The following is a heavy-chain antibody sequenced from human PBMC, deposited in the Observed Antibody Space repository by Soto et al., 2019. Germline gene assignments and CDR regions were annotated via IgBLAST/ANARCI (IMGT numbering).Heavy chain of an antibody. CDR2: INPSGGST. D-gene: IGHD4-17*01. Sequence: QVQLVQSGAEVKKPGASVKVSCNASGYTFTSYYMHWVRQAPGQGLEWMGIINPSGGSTSYAQKFQGRVTMTRDTSTSTVYMELSSLRSEDTAVYYCARVGVGYYGGNSGLGYWGQGTLVTVSS. CDR1: GYTFTSYY. V-gene: IGHV1-46*01. CDR3: ARVGVGYYGGNSGLGY. J-gene: IGHJ4*02.